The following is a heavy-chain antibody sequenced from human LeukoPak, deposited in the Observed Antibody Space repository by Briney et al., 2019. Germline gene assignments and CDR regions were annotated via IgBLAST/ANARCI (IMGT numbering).Heavy chain of an antibody. J-gene: IGHJ4*02. CDR1: GGSFSGYY. V-gene: IGHV4-34*01. Sequence: SETLSLTCAVYGGSFSGYYWSWIRQPPGKGLEWIGEINHSGSTNYNPSLKSRVTISVDTSKNQFSLKLSSVTAADTAVYYCARAPQRAGGATLDYWGQGTLVTVSS. CDR2: INHSGST. CDR3: ARAPQRAGGATLDY. D-gene: IGHD1-26*01.